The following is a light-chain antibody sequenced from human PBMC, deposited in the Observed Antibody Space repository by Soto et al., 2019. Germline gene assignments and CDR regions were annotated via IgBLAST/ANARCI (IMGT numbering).Light chain of an antibody. CDR3: QSYEISLHNYV. CDR2: GDN. V-gene: IGLV1-40*01. Sequence: QSVLTQPPSVSGAPGQRVSISCTGSTSNIGAPYDVHWYQHLPGTAPKLLIYGDNNRPSGVPDRFSGSNSGTSASLAITRLQAEDEADYYCQSYEISLHNYVFGTGTKVTVL. J-gene: IGLJ1*01. CDR1: TSNIGAPYD.